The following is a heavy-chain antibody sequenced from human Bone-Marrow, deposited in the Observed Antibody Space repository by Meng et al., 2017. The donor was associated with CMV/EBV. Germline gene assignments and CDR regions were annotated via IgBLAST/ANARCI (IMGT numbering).Heavy chain of an antibody. Sequence: ASVKVSCKASGYTFTGYYMHWVRQAPGQGLEWMGWINPNSGGTNYAQKFQGRVTMTRDTSISTAYMELSRLRSDDTAVYYCARVSDHTQLVDYYYYYGRDVWGQGNTVNVPS. CDR2: INPNSGGT. CDR3: ARVSDHTQLVDYYYYYGRDV. J-gene: IGHJ6*02. CDR1: GYTFTGYY. D-gene: IGHD6-6*01. V-gene: IGHV1-2*02.